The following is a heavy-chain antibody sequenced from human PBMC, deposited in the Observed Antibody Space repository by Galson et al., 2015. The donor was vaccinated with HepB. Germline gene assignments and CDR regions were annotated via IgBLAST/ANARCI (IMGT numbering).Heavy chain of an antibody. CDR2: ISYSGST. V-gene: IGHV4-59*01. Sequence: ETLSLTCTVSGGSISSYYWSWIRQPPGKGLEWIGYISYSGSTNFSPSLKGRVTVSTDTSTNQFSLKLSSVTAADTAVYFCARIEVPAASYYYYYGLDVWGQGTTVTVSS. CDR1: GGSISSYY. CDR3: ARIEVPAASYYYYYGLDV. D-gene: IGHD2-2*01. J-gene: IGHJ6*02.